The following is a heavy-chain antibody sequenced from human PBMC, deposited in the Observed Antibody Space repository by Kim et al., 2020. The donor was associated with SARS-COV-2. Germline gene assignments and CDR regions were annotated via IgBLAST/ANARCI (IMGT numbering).Heavy chain of an antibody. CDR2: GVST. Sequence: GVSTNYHQKVQGRVTMTRDTSTSTVYMELSSLTSDDTAVYYCARKGNAFDYWGQGTLVTVSS. J-gene: IGHJ4*02. D-gene: IGHD4-4*01. V-gene: IGHV1-46*01. CDR3: ARKGNAFDY.